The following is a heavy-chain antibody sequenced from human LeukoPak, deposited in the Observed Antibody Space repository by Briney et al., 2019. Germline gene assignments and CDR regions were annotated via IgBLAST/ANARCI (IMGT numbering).Heavy chain of an antibody. D-gene: IGHD4-23*01. CDR3: ARTHGNSPHGYFVNY. V-gene: IGHV5-51*06. J-gene: IGHJ4*02. Sequence: GESLKISCKGSGYSFTTYWIGWVRQMPGKGLEWMEIIYPGDSDTRYSPSFQGQITISADKSINTAYLQWSSLKASDTAIYYCARTHGNSPHGYFVNYWGQGTLVTVSS. CDR2: IYPGDSDT. CDR1: GYSFTTYW.